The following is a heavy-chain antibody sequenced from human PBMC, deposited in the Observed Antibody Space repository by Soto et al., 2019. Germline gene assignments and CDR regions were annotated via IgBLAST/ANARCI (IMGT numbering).Heavy chain of an antibody. CDR3: AKNGQPPYYYYGMDV. Sequence: QGQLVQSGPEVKKPGASVKVSCKASGYTFSRYGISWVRQAPGQGLEWMGWISGYNGDTKYAQKVQGRVTMTIDTSXXTAYMELRSLTSDDTAIYDCAKNGQPPYYYYGMDVWGQRTTVTVSS. J-gene: IGHJ6*02. D-gene: IGHD2-8*01. CDR2: ISGYNGDT. CDR1: GYTFSRYG. V-gene: IGHV1-18*01.